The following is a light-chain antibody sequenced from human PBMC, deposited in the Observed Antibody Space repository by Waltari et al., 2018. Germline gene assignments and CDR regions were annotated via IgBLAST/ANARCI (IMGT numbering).Light chain of an antibody. CDR2: DVN. J-gene: IGLJ3*02. Sequence: HSALAQPASVSGSPGQSISISCTGTSSDVGAYNYVPWYQQHPGKAPRLMIYDVNNRPSGVSKRFSGSKSGNTASLTISGLQAEDEADYYCSSFTTTNSWVFGGGTKLTVL. CDR3: SSFTTTNSWV. V-gene: IGLV2-14*03. CDR1: SSDVGAYNY.